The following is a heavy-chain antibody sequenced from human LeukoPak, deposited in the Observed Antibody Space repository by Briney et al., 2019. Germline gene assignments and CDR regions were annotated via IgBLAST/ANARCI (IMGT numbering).Heavy chain of an antibody. CDR2: IKQVGSVQ. Sequence: PGGCLRLVCSAYGLLLRLYWMESVRQAPGKGLEWVANIKQVGSVQHYVDSVKGRFTISRDNAKNSLFLQMDSLTAEDTAMYFCASHPYHDNSAYFKHWGQGTLVTVSS. CDR3: ASHPYHDNSAYFKH. V-gene: IGHV3-7*01. CDR1: GLLLRLYW. D-gene: IGHD3-22*01. J-gene: IGHJ4*02.